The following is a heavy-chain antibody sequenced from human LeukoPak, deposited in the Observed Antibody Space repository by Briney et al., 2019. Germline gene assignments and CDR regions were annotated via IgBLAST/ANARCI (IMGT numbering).Heavy chain of an antibody. V-gene: IGHV3-48*03. J-gene: IGHJ4*02. Sequence: GGSLRLSCSASGFIFSDYEMNWVRQAPGKGLEWVSYVGSGPSTTYYADSVKGRFTISRDNAKNSLYLQMNSLRADDTAVYYCAREVGRSAALWGQGTLVTVSS. D-gene: IGHD6-13*01. CDR1: GFIFSDYE. CDR3: AREVGRSAAL. CDR2: VGSGPSTT.